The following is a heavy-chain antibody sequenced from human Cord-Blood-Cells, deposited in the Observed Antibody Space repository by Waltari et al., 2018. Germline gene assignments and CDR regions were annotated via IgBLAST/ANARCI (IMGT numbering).Heavy chain of an antibody. D-gene: IGHD5-12*01. CDR3: ATGATEEVEYSGYDDAFDI. CDR1: GYTLTELS. CDR2: FEPEDGEQ. J-gene: IGHJ3*02. V-gene: IGHV1-24*01. Sequence: QVQLVQSGAEVKKPGASVKVSCKVSGYTLTELSMHWVRQAPGKGLEWMGGFEPEDGEQTNEQKFQGSVTMTEDTSTDTAYMELSSLRSEDTAVYYCATGATEEVEYSGYDDAFDIWGQGTMVTVSS.